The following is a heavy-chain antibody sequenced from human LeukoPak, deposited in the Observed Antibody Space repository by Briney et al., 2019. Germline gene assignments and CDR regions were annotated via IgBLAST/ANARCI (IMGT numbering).Heavy chain of an antibody. CDR1: GGSFSGYY. D-gene: IGHD1-26*01. J-gene: IGHJ4*02. CDR2: INHSGST. CDR3: ARGVGATGY. Sequence: SETLSLTCAVYGGSFSGYYWSWIRQPPGKGLEWIGEINHSGSTNYNPSLKSRVTISADTSKNQFSLKLSSVTAADTAVYYCARGVGATGYWGQGTLATVSS. V-gene: IGHV4-34*01.